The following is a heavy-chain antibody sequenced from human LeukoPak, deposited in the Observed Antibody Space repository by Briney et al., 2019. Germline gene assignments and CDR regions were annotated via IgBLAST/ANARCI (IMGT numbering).Heavy chain of an antibody. CDR3: AKDSTVTAFDY. Sequence: GRSLGLSCAASGFTFSSYGMHWVRQAPGKGLEWVAVISYDGSNKYYADSVKGRFTISRDNSKNTLYLQMNSLRAEDTAVYYCAKDSTVTAFDYWGQGTLVTVSS. D-gene: IGHD4-17*01. CDR1: GFTFSSYG. J-gene: IGHJ4*02. V-gene: IGHV3-30*18. CDR2: ISYDGSNK.